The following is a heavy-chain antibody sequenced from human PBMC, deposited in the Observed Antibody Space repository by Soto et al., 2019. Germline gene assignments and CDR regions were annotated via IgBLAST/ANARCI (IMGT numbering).Heavy chain of an antibody. CDR1: GGSISSSSYY. Sequence: PSETLSLTCTVSGGSISSSSYYWGWIRQPPGKGLEWIGSIYYSGSTYYNPSLKSRVTISVDTSKNQFSLKLSSVTAADTAVYYCARHEWYYGSGSYYRPSWRFDPWGQGTLVTVSS. CDR2: IYYSGST. D-gene: IGHD3-10*01. CDR3: ARHEWYYGSGSYYRPSWRFDP. V-gene: IGHV4-39*01. J-gene: IGHJ5*02.